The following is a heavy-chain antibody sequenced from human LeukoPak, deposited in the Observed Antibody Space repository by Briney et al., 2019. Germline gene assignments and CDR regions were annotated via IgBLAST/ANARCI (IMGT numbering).Heavy chain of an antibody. D-gene: IGHD6-13*01. CDR2: ISSSSSYI. J-gene: IGHJ6*03. Sequence: GGSLRLSCAASGFTFSSYSMNWVRQAPGKGLEWVSSISSSSSYIYYADSVKGRFTISRDNAKNSLYLQMNSLRAEDTAVYYCARAPIAAAGTGYYYMDVWGKGTMVTVSS. CDR1: GFTFSSYS. V-gene: IGHV3-21*01. CDR3: ARAPIAAAGTGYYYMDV.